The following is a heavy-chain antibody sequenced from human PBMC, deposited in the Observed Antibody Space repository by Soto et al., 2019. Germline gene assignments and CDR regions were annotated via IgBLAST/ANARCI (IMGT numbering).Heavy chain of an antibody. CDR3: TRGSGSSWYRNLMDYYYYYGMDV. V-gene: IGHV3-49*03. CDR2: IRSKTYGGTT. Sequence: GGSLRLSCTASGFTFGDYAMSWFRQAPGKGLEWVGFIRSKTYGGTTEYAASVKGRFTISRDDSKSIAYLQMNSLKTEDTAVYYCTRGSGSSWYRNLMDYYYYYGMDVWGQGTTVTVSS. D-gene: IGHD6-13*01. J-gene: IGHJ6*02. CDR1: GFTFGDYA.